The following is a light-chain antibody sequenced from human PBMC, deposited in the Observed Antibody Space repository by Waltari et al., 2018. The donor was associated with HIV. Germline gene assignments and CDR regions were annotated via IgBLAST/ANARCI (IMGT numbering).Light chain of an antibody. V-gene: IGLV2-23*02. J-gene: IGLJ3*02. CDR2: EVS. CDR3: CSYAGSSTLG. Sequence: QSALTQPASVPGSPGQSITISCTGTRSDVGSYNLVSWDQQHPGKAPKLMIYEVSKRPSGGSNRFSGSKSGNTAALTISGLQAEDEADYYCCSYAGSSTLGFGGVTKLTVL. CDR1: RSDVGSYNL.